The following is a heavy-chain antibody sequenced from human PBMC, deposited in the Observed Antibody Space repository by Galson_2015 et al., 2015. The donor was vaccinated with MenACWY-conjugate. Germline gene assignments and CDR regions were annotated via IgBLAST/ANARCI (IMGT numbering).Heavy chain of an antibody. Sequence: CAISGDSVSRKSAAWNWIRQSPSRGLEWLGRTYYRSKWYNDYAVSVKSRITINPDTSKNQFSLQLNSVTPEDTAVYYCARDQFDGNNWFDPWGQGTLVIVSS. CDR1: GDSVSRKSAA. CDR3: ARDQFDGNNWFDP. D-gene: IGHD1-26*01. CDR2: TYYRSKWYN. V-gene: IGHV6-1*01. J-gene: IGHJ5*02.